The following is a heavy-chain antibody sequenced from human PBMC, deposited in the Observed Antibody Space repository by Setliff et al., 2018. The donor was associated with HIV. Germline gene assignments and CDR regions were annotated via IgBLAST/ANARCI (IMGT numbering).Heavy chain of an antibody. V-gene: IGHV1-8*01. CDR1: GHPFSNYD. J-gene: IGHJ3*02. CDR3: ARVGPESLPYTWDDEADTFDI. D-gene: IGHD1-1*01. CDR2: MNPNSGAT. Sequence: GASVKVSCKTSGHPFSNYDIIWVRRATGQGLEWMGWMNPNSGATGYAQKFKDRFIMTRDTSISTAYMELRSLRSDDTAVYYCARVGPESLPYTWDDEADTFDIWGQGTMVTVSS.